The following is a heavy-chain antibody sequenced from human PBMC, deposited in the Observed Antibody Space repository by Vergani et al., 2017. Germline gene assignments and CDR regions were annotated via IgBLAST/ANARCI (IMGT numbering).Heavy chain of an antibody. J-gene: IGHJ4*02. CDR3: AGDSRVTIFGVVIIPFDY. Sequence: EVQLVESGGGLVKPGGSLRLSCAASGFTFSSYSMNWVRPAPGKGREWVSSISSSSSYIYYADSVKGRFTISRDNAKNSLYLQMNSLRAEDTAVYYCAGDSRVTIFGVVIIPFDYWGQGTLVTVSS. V-gene: IGHV3-21*01. CDR2: ISSSSSYI. CDR1: GFTFSSYS. D-gene: IGHD3-3*01.